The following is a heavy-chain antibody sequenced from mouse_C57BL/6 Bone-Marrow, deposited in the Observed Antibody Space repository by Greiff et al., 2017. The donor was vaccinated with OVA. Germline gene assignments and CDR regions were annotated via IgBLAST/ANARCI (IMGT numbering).Heavy chain of an antibody. D-gene: IGHD2-5*01. V-gene: IGHV1-72*01. CDR3: ALRRWSNYSYYFDY. J-gene: IGHJ2*01. CDR1: GYTFTSYW. CDR2: IDPNSGGT. Sequence: QVQLQQPGAELVKPGASVKLSCKASGYTFTSYWMHWVKQRPGRGLEWIGRIDPNSGGTTYNEKFKSKATLTVDKPSSTAYMQLISLTSDDSAVYYCALRRWSNYSYYFDYWGQGTTLTVSS.